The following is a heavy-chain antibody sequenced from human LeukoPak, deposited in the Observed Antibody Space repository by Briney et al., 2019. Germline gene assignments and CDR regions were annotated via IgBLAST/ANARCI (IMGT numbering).Heavy chain of an antibody. CDR1: GFTFDDYA. V-gene: IGHV3-9*01. J-gene: IGHJ6*02. D-gene: IGHD2-15*01. CDR2: ISWNSGSI. Sequence: PGGSLRLSCAASGFTFDDYAMHWVRQAPGKGLEWVSGISWNSGSIGYADSVKGRFTISGDNAKNSLYLQMNSLRAEDTALYYCAKDKGCSGGSCYASGRLRYYGMDVWGQGTTVTVSS. CDR3: AKDKGCSGGSCYASGRLRYYGMDV.